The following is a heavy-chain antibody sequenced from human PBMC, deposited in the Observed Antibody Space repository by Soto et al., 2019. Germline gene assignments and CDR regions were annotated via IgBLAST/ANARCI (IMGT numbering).Heavy chain of an antibody. D-gene: IGHD2-15*01. J-gene: IGHJ6*03. V-gene: IGHV1-69*02. CDR2: IIPILGIA. CDR3: ARTPGYCSGGSCSPYYYYMDV. CDR1: GGTFSSYT. Sequence: SVKVSCKASGGTFSSYTISWVRQAPGQGLEWTGRIIPILGIANYAQKFQGRVTITADKSTSTAYMELSSLRSEDTAVYYCARTPGYCSGGSCSPYYYYMDVWGKGTTVTVSS.